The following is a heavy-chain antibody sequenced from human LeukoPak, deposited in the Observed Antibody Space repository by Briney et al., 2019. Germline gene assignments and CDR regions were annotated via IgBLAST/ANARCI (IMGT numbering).Heavy chain of an antibody. D-gene: IGHD3-9*01. CDR3: ARVANAYYDILTGSYIYYSYGMDV. V-gene: IGHV3-7*01. J-gene: IGHJ6*02. Sequence: GGSLRLSCAASGFTFSSYWMSWVRQAPGKGLEWVANIKQVGSEKYYVDSVKGRFTISRDNAKNSLYLQMNSLRAEDTAVYYCARVANAYYDILTGSYIYYSYGMDVWGQGTTVTVSS. CDR2: IKQVGSEK. CDR1: GFTFSSYW.